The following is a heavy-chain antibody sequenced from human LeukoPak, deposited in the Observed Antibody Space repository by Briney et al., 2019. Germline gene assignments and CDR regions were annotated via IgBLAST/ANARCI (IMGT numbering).Heavy chain of an antibody. J-gene: IGHJ4*02. CDR2: INHSGST. D-gene: IGHD2-2*01. Sequence: SETLSLTCAVYGGSFSGYYWTWIRQPPGKGLEWIGEINHSGSTTYKPSPKSRVTISVDTSKNHFSLRLTSVTAADTAVYYCARGPCSTSCHRSWYFDYWGQGTLVTVSS. CDR1: GGSFSGYY. V-gene: IGHV4-34*01. CDR3: ARGPCSTSCHRSWYFDY.